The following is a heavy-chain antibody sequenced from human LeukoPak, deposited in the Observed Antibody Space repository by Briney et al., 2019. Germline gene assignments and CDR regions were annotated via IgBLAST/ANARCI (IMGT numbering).Heavy chain of an antibody. Sequence: ASVKVSCTAPGGSFGRYAISWVRQAPGQGLEWMGGIVPILGTANYAQKFQGRVTITADDSTGTAYMELTSLRSADTAVYYCARSQGYSYGSSYWGQGTLVTVSS. V-gene: IGHV1-69*13. CDR1: GGSFGRYA. D-gene: IGHD5-18*01. J-gene: IGHJ4*02. CDR2: IVPILGTA. CDR3: ARSQGYSYGSSY.